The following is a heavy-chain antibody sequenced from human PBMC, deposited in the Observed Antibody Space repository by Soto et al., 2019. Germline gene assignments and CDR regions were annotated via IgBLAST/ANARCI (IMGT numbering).Heavy chain of an antibody. D-gene: IGHD3-16*02. CDR2: IYYSGST. CDR3: ASYDYIWGSYRRTHDY. Sequence: SETLSLTCTVSGGSISSSSYYWGWIRQPPGKGLEWIGSIYYSGSTYYNPSLKSRVTISVDTSKSQFSLKLSSVTAADTAVYYCASYDYIWGSYRRTHDYWGQGTLVTVSS. J-gene: IGHJ4*02. V-gene: IGHV4-39*01. CDR1: GGSISSSSYY.